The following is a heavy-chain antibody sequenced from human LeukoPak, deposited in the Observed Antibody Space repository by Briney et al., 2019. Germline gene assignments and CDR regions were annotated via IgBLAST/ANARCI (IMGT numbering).Heavy chain of an antibody. V-gene: IGHV1-2*02. D-gene: IGHD4-17*01. CDR3: AREAFCGDYGFDI. CDR1: GYTFIGYY. J-gene: IGHJ3*02. Sequence: EASVKVSCKASGYTFIGYYMHWVRQAPGQGLEWMGWINPNSGGTNYAQKFQGRVTMTRDTSISTAYMELSRLRSDDTAVYYCAREAFCGDYGFDIWGQGTMVTVSS. CDR2: INPNSGGT.